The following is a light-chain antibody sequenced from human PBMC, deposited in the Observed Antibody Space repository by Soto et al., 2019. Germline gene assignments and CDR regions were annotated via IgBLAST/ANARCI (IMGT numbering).Light chain of an antibody. CDR1: RFISIY. CDR3: QKYNSAPWT. Sequence: DIQMTQSPSSLSASVGDRVTITCRGGRFISIYLAWYQQKPGKVPKLLIYAASTLQSGVPFRFSGSGSGTDFTLTISSLQPEDVATYYCQKYNSAPWTFGQGTKVEIK. V-gene: IGKV1-27*01. J-gene: IGKJ1*01. CDR2: AAS.